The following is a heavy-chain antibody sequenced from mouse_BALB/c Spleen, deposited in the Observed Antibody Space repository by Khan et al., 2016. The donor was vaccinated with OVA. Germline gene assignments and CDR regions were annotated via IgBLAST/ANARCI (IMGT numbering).Heavy chain of an antibody. D-gene: IGHD2-3*01. CDR1: GYSITSDYA. CDR2: INYSGST. CDR3: ARDGSRYNYAMDY. Sequence: EVQLQESGPGLVKPSQSLSLTCTVTGYSITSDYAWNWIRQFPGNKLEWMGYINYSGSTNYNPALKSRISITRDTSKNQFFLQLNSVTTADPATYYCARDGSRYNYAMDYWGQGTSVTVSS. V-gene: IGHV3-2*02. J-gene: IGHJ4*01.